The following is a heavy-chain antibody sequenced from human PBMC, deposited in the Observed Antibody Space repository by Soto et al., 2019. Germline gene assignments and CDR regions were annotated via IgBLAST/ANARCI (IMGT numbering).Heavy chain of an antibody. D-gene: IGHD2-15*01. J-gene: IGHJ5*02. V-gene: IGHV4-59*01. Sequence: SETLSLTCTVSGGSISSYYWSWIRQPPGKGLEWIGYIYYSGSTNYNPSLKSRVTISVDTSKNQFSLKLSSVTAADTAVYYCARGVDIVVVVAANPWFEPWGQGTLV. CDR2: IYYSGST. CDR1: GGSISSYY. CDR3: ARGVDIVVVVAANPWFEP.